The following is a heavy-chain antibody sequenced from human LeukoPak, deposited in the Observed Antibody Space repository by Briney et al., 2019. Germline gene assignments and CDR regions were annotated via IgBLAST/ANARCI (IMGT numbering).Heavy chain of an antibody. CDR3: ARLGSYGQNYYFDY. Sequence: ASVKVSCKASGYTFTGYYMHWVRQAPGQGLEWMGRINPNSGGTNYAQKFQGRVTMTRDTSISTAYMELSRLRSDDTAVYYCARLGSYGQNYYFDYWGQGTLVTVSS. V-gene: IGHV1-2*06. CDR1: GYTFTGYY. J-gene: IGHJ4*02. D-gene: IGHD5-18*01. CDR2: INPNSGGT.